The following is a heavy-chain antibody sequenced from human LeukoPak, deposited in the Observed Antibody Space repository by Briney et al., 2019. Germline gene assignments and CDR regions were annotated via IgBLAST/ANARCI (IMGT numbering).Heavy chain of an antibody. CDR3: ARGGYYDSSGPPD. CDR1: GFTVSSNY. CDR2: IYSGGST. J-gene: IGHJ4*02. V-gene: IGHV3-53*01. Sequence: PGGSLRLSCAASGFTVSSNYMSWVRQAPGKGLEWVSVIYSGGSTYYADSVKGRFTISRDNSKSTLYLQMNSLRAEDTAVYYCARGGYYDSSGPPDWGQGTLVTVSS. D-gene: IGHD3-22*01.